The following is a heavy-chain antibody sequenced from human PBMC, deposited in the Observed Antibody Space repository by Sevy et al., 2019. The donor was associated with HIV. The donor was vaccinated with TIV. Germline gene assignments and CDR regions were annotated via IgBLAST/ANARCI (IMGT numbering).Heavy chain of an antibody. J-gene: IGHJ4*02. CDR1: GFTFSANW. Sequence: GGSLRLSCAASGFTFSANWMNWVRLAPGKGLEWVANVNADGSDKHYVDSVEGRFTISRDNAKNLLFLQMNSLRVEDTAVYYCAHETFGRFESWGQGTLVTVSS. D-gene: IGHD3-16*01. CDR2: VNADGSDK. CDR3: AHETFGRFES. V-gene: IGHV3-7*01.